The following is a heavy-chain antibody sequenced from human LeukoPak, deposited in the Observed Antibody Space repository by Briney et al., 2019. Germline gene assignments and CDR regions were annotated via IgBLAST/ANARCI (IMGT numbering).Heavy chain of an antibody. CDR1: GFTFSSFA. J-gene: IGHJ6*03. CDR3: ARDHDGYMDV. CDR2: VSTSGVGT. V-gene: IGHV3-23*01. Sequence: GGSLRLSCAASGFTFSSFAMSWIRQAPGKGLEWVSSVSTSGVGTYYADSVRGRFTISRDNSKNTVFLQMNSLRAEDSAVYYCARDHDGYMDVWGKGTTVTVSS.